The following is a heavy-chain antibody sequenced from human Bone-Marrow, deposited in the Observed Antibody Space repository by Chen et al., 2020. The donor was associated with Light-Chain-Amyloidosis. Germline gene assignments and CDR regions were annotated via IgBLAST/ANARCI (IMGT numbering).Heavy chain of an antibody. CDR2: MYYSGAT. D-gene: IGHD2-15*01. V-gene: IGHV4-31*11. Sequence: QVQLQESGPGLVKPSQTLSLTCAVAGASISSGGIYWNWIRQHPGTGLEWIGNMYYSGATQYNPSLKSRVIMSVDTSKNQFSLKLTSVTAADTAVYYCAGVVGGGAFDIWGQGTMVIVSS. J-gene: IGHJ3*02. CDR3: AGVVGGGAFDI. CDR1: GASISSGGIY.